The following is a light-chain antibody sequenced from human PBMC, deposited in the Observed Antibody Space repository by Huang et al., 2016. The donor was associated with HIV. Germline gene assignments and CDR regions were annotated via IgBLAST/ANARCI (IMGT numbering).Light chain of an antibody. CDR1: QSIYSSY. Sequence: EIVLTQSPGTLSLSPGESATLSCRASQSIYSSYLAWYQQKPGQAPRLLIYGASSRATGIPDRFSGRGSGAVFTLTISRLEPEDFAVYYCQQYGSSHFTFGPGTKVDIK. CDR3: QQYGSSHFT. V-gene: IGKV3-20*01. CDR2: GAS. J-gene: IGKJ3*01.